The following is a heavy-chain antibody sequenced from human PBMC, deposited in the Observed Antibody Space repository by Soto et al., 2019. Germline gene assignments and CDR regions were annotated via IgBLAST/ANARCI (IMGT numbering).Heavy chain of an antibody. CDR1: GGPFSGYY. V-gene: IGHV4-34*01. J-gene: IGHJ6*02. D-gene: IGHD6-19*01. CDR2: INHSGST. Sequence: PSETLSLTCAVYGGPFSGYYWSWIRQPPGKGLEWIGEINHSGSTNYNPSLKSRVTISVDTSKNQFSLKLSSVTAADTAVYYCAREGYSSGWYVYYYYGMDVWGQGTTVTVSS. CDR3: AREGYSSGWYVYYYYGMDV.